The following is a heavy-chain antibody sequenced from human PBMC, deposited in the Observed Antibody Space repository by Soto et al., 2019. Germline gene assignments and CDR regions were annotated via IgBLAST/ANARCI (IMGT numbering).Heavy chain of an antibody. Sequence: GGSLRLSCATSGFSFSFYNMNWVRQAPGKGLEWVASISSGGDHIYYGDSVRGRCTISRDNSKSSLSLDVHSLRVEDTAIYYCARDPSMTSKWYKPTRFWNDYWGQGTLVTVSS. CDR1: GFSFSFYN. CDR2: ISSGGDHI. V-gene: IGHV3-21*01. D-gene: IGHD3-3*01. CDR3: ARDPSMTSKWYKPTRFWNDY. J-gene: IGHJ4*02.